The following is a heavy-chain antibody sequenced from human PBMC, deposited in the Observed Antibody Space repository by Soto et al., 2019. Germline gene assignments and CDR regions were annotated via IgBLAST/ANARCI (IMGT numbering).Heavy chain of an antibody. CDR2: ISTSNGNT. D-gene: IGHD5-18*01. CDR1: GYTFTSYG. V-gene: IGHV1-18*01. Sequence: QGQLVQSGAEVKKPGASVTVSCKVSGYTFTSYGISWVRQAPGQGLEWMGWISTSNGNTNYAQKLQGRVTMTTDTSTSTAYMELRSLRSDDTAVYYCARDVGNGYGYGYGYWGQGTLVTVSS. CDR3: ARDVGNGYGYGYGY. J-gene: IGHJ4*02.